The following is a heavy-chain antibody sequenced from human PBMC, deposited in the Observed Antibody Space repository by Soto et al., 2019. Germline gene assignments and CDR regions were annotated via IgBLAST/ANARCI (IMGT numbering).Heavy chain of an antibody. D-gene: IGHD2-8*01. V-gene: IGHV3-23*01. CDR1: GFTFSSYA. CDR3: AKDHIVLMVYAPYYFDY. Sequence: GGSLRLSCAASGFTFSSYAMSWVRQAPGKGLEWVSAISGSGGSTYYADSVKGRFTISRDNSKNTLYLQMNSLRAEDTAVYYWAKDHIVLMVYAPYYFDYWGQGTLVTVSS. CDR2: ISGSGGST. J-gene: IGHJ4*02.